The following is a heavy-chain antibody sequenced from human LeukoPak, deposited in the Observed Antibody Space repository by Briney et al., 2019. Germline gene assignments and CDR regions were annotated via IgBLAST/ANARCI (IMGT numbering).Heavy chain of an antibody. CDR3: ARAGPVYYYGSGSYYNSAFDI. J-gene: IGHJ3*02. V-gene: IGHV7-4-1*02. CDR1: GYTFTGYY. D-gene: IGHD3-10*01. Sequence: ASVKVSCKASGYTFTGYYMHWVRRAPGEGLEWMGWINTNTGNPTYAQGFTGRFVFSLDTSVSTAYLQISSLKAEDTAVYYCARAGPVYYYGSGSYYNSAFDIWGQGTMVTVSS. CDR2: INTNTGNP.